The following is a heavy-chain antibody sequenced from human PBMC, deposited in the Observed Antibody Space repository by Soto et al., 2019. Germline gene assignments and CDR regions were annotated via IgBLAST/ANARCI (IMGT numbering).Heavy chain of an antibody. D-gene: IGHD2-2*01. CDR3: ARIRLAVRLGVLVSCFDY. Sequence: PSETLSLTCTVSGGSITSSSYYWGWIRQPPGKGLEWIGNIYYSGSTYYNPSLKSRLTISKDTSKSQVVLTMTNMDPVDTATYYCARIRLAVRLGVLVSCFDYWGQGTLVTVSS. J-gene: IGHJ4*02. V-gene: IGHV4-39*06. CDR1: GGSITSSSYY. CDR2: IYYSGST.